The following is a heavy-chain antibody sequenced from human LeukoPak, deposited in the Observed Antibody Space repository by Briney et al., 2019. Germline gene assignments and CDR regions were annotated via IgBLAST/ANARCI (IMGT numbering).Heavy chain of an antibody. J-gene: IGHJ4*02. CDR1: GFTFSDYY. Sequence: GGSLRLSCAASGFTFSDYYMSWVRQAPGKGLEWVSAVSGSGGSTYYADSVKGRFTISRDNSKNTLYLQMNSLRAEDTAVYYCAKDSGSYRPGYWGQGTVVTVSS. V-gene: IGHV3-23*01. D-gene: IGHD1-26*01. CDR2: VSGSGGST. CDR3: AKDSGSYRPGY.